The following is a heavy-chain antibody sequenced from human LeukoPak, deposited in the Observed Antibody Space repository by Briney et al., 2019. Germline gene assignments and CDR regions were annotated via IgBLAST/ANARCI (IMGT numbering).Heavy chain of an antibody. V-gene: IGHV4-39*01. CDR3: AVTGAYYFDY. Sequence: TSETLSLTCTVSGGSISSSSYYWGWIRQPPGKGLEWIGSIYYSGSTYYNPSLKSRVTISVDTSKNQFSLKLSSVTAADTAVYYCAVTGAYYFDYWGQGTLVTVSS. CDR2: IYYSGST. CDR1: GGSISSSSYY. D-gene: IGHD1-14*01. J-gene: IGHJ4*02.